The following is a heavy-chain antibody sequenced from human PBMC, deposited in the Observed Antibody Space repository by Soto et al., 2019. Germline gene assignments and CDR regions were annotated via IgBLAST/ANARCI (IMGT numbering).Heavy chain of an antibody. CDR3: AKTPPDIVVVPAAINY. V-gene: IGHV3-23*01. CDR1: GFTFSSYA. D-gene: IGHD2-2*02. CDR2: ISGSGGST. J-gene: IGHJ4*02. Sequence: GGSLRLSCAASGFTFSSYAMSWVRQAPGKGLEWVSAISGSGGSTYYADSVKGRFTISRDNSKNTLYLQMSSLRAEDTAVYYCAKTPPDIVVVPAAINYWGQGTLVTVSS.